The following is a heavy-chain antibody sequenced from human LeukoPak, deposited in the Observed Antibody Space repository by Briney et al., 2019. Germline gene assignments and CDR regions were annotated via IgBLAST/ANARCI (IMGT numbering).Heavy chain of an antibody. CDR3: ARERSITMIVVAIQGLDY. J-gene: IGHJ4*01. CDR2: INPNSGGT. V-gene: IGHV1-2*02. Sequence: ASVKVSCKASGYTFTGYYMHWVRQAPGQGLEWMGWINPNSGGTNYAKKFQGRVTMTRDTSISTAYMDLSRLRSDDTAVYYCARERSITMIVVAIQGLDYWGHGTLVTVSS. D-gene: IGHD3-22*01. CDR1: GYTFTGYY.